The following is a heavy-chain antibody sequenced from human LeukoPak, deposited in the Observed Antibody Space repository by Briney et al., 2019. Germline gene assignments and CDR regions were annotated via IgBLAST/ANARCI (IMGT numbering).Heavy chain of an antibody. Sequence: GGSLRLSCAASGFTASGSYMSWVRQAPGKGLEWVSVIYTAGSTYNADSVKGRFTISRDKSKNTLYLQMNTLRAEDTAVYFCAGGNSWPGLSYWGQGTLLTVSS. J-gene: IGHJ4*02. CDR2: IYTAGST. CDR1: GFTASGSY. V-gene: IGHV3-53*01. D-gene: IGHD6-13*01. CDR3: AGGNSWPGLSY.